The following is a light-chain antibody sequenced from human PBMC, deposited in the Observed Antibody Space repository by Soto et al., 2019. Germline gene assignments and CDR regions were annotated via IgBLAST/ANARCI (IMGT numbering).Light chain of an antibody. CDR2: SNS. J-gene: IGLJ3*02. V-gene: IGLV3-21*02. Sequence: SYELTQPPSVPVAPGQTARITCGGNNIGSKTVHWYQQKPGQAPVLVVYSNSDRPSGIPERFSGSNFANTATLTISRVEAGDEADYYCPVWDIASDWVFGGGIKLTVL. CDR3: PVWDIASDWV. CDR1: NIGSKT.